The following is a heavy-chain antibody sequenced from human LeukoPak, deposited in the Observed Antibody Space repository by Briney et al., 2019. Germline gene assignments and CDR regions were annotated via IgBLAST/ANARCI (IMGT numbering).Heavy chain of an antibody. CDR1: GFAFSSYE. CDR2: ISSSGSTI. J-gene: IGHJ6*04. V-gene: IGHV3-48*03. CDR3: AELGITMIGGV. Sequence: GGSLRLSCAASGFAFSSYEMNWVRQAPGKGLEWVSYISSSGSTIYYADSVKGRFTISRDNAKNSLYLQMNNLRAEDTAVYYCAELGITMIGGVWGKGTTVTISS. D-gene: IGHD3-10*02.